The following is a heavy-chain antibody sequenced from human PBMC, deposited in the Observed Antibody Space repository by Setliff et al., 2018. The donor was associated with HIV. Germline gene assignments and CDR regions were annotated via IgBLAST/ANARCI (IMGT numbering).Heavy chain of an antibody. CDR1: GFTFSSYW. D-gene: IGHD6-19*01. CDR3: ARPMEIGRHPVAGQRGAFDI. V-gene: IGHV3-74*03. Sequence: PVGSLRLSCAASGFTFSSYWMHWVRQLPGKGLVWVSSMNSDGSRTTYADSVKGRFTISRDNAKKMLYVQMNSLRAEDTAVYYCARPMEIGRHPVAGQRGAFDIWGQGTMVTVSS. J-gene: IGHJ3*02. CDR2: MNSDGSRT.